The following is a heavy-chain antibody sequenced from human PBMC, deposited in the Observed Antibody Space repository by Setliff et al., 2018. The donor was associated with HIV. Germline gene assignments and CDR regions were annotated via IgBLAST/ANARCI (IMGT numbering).Heavy chain of an antibody. Sequence: GSLRLSCVASGFTFSNYWMHWVRQAPGKGLVCVSRINSDGSSTTYADSVKGRFTISRDNAENTLYLQMNSLRAEDTAVYYCARGTSGANSPFDYWGQGTRVTV. V-gene: IGHV3-74*03. CDR1: GFTFSNYW. J-gene: IGHJ4*02. CDR3: ARGTSGANSPFDY. D-gene: IGHD2-2*01. CDR2: INSDGSST.